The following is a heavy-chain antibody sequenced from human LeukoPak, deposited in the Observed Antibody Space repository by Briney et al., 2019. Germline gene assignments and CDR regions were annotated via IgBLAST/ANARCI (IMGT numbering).Heavy chain of an antibody. CDR2: IYHSGST. CDR3: ASSTYDYVWGSYRQDYGMDV. V-gene: IGHV4-38-2*02. J-gene: IGHJ6*02. CDR1: GYSISSGYY. D-gene: IGHD3-16*02. Sequence: SETRSLTCTVSGYSISSGYYWGWIRQPPGKGLEWIGSIYHSGSTYYNPSLKSRVTISVDTSKNQFSLKLSSVTAADTAVYYCASSTYDYVWGSYRQDYGMDVWGQGTTVTVSS.